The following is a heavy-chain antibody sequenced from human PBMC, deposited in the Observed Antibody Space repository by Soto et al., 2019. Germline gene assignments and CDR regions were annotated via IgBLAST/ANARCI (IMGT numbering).Heavy chain of an antibody. J-gene: IGHJ6*02. V-gene: IGHV2-5*01. D-gene: IGHD3-3*01. CDR1: GFSLSTSGVG. CDR2: IYWNDDK. Sequence: SGPTLVNPTQTLTLTCTFPGFSLSTSGVGVGWIRQPPGKALEWLALIYWNDDKRYSPSLKSRLTITKDTSKNQVVLTMTNMDPVDTATYYCAHNFRIYYYYGMDVRAQGITVTVAS. CDR3: AHNFRIYYYYGMDV.